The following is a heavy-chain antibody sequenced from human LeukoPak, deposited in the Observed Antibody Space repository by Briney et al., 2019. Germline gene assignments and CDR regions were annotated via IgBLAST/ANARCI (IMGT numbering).Heavy chain of an antibody. J-gene: IGHJ6*03. CDR3: ARGGYYYYYMDV. CDR1: GFTFSSYS. V-gene: IGHV3-48*04. Sequence: SGGSLRLSCAASGFTFSSYSMNWVRQAPGKGLEWVSYISSSSTIYYADSVKGRFTISRDNAKNSLYLQMNSLRAEDTAVYYCARGGYYYYYMDVWGKGTTVTVSS. CDR2: ISSSSTI.